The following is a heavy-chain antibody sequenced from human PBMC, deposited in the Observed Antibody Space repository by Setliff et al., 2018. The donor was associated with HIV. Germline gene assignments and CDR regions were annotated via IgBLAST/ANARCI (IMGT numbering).Heavy chain of an antibody. J-gene: IGHJ6*03. CDR1: GASVSSNTAA. CDR2: TYYRSKWSN. Sequence: SQTLSLTCAISGASVSSNTAAWNWIRQSPSSGLEWLGRTYYRSKWSNDYAVSVKSRITITPDTSKSQFSLQLNSVTPEDTAVYFCARGWDWDYNYYMDVWDKGTTVTVSS. D-gene: IGHD1-26*01. CDR3: ARGWDWDYNYYMDV. V-gene: IGHV6-1*01.